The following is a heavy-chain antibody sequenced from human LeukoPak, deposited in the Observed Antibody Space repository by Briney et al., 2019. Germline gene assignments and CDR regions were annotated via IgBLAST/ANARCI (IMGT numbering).Heavy chain of an antibody. D-gene: IGHD2-21*01. CDR2: IKPKTDGETT. CDR1: GYTLTELS. J-gene: IGHJ4*02. V-gene: IGHV3-15*07. Sequence: SCKVSGYTLTELSMNWVRQAPGKGLEWVGRIKPKTDGETTEYAAPVKGRFSISRDDSKNMLYLQMNSLKTEDTAVYYCITPLPYSAQGGQGTLVTVSS. CDR3: ITPLPYSAQ.